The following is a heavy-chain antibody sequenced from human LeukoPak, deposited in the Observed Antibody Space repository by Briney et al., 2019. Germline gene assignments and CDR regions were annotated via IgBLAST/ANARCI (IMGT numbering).Heavy chain of an antibody. Sequence: GASVKVSCKASGGTFSSYAISWVRQAPGQGLEWMGGIIPIFGTANYAQKFQGRVTITADESTSTAYMELSSLRSEDTAVYYCARAAVLRGVRHFDLWGRGTLVTVSS. J-gene: IGHJ2*01. V-gene: IGHV1-69*13. CDR1: GGTFSSYA. CDR2: IIPIFGTA. D-gene: IGHD3-10*01. CDR3: ARAAVLRGVRHFDL.